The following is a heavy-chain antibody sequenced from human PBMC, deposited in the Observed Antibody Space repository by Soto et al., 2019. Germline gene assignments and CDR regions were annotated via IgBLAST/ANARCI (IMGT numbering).Heavy chain of an antibody. CDR1: GFTFSSYG. J-gene: IGHJ4*02. D-gene: IGHD5-18*01. CDR3: AREPDIGDTAMVVDY. V-gene: IGHV3-33*01. CDR2: IWYDGSNK. Sequence: QVQLVESGGGVVQPGRSLRLSCAASGFTFSSYGMHWVRQAPGKGLEWVAVIWYDGSNKYYADSVKGRFTISRDNSKNTLYLQMNSLRAEDTAVYYCAREPDIGDTAMVVDYWGQGTLVTVSS.